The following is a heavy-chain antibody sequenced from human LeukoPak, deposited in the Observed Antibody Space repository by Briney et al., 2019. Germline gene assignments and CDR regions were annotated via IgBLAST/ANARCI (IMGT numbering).Heavy chain of an antibody. CDR1: GDSISSGSYY. V-gene: IGHV4-61*02. Sequence: SETLSLTCTVSGDSISSGSYYWSWIRQPAGQGLKWIGRLYTSGNTNSTPSLQIRVTIAVDSSKNHFYLNLSTVTAAAAAVYYGARESSSTWGWFDPWGQGTQVTVSS. J-gene: IGHJ5*02. CDR3: ARESSSTWGWFDP. D-gene: IGHD2-2*01. CDR2: LYTSGNT.